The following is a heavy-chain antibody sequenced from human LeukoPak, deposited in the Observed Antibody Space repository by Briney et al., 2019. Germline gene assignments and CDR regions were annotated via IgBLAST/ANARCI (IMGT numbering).Heavy chain of an antibody. J-gene: IGHJ4*02. CDR3: ARDAGGSPDY. CDR2: ISDDGGSS. D-gene: IGHD5-12*01. V-gene: IGHV3-64*02. Sequence: PGGSLRLSCVASGFTFSNYAMHWVRQAPGKGLEYVSAISDDGGSSYYADSVRGRFTISRDNSKNTLYLQMGSLRAEDMAVYYCARDAGGSPDYWGQGTLVTVSS. CDR1: GFTFSNYA.